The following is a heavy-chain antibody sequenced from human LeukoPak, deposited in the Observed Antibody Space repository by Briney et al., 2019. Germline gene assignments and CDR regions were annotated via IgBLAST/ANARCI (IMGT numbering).Heavy chain of an antibody. CDR1: GGSISSYY. D-gene: IGHD6-13*01. V-gene: IGHV4-59*01. CDR2: IYYSGST. J-gene: IGHJ4*02. Sequence: SETPSLTCTVSGGSISSYYWSWIRQPPGKGLEWIGYIYYSGSTNYNPSLKSRVTISVDTSKNQFSLKLSSVTAADTAVYYCARDLYSSSWPEAPWGQGTLVTVSS. CDR3: ARDLYSSSWPEAP.